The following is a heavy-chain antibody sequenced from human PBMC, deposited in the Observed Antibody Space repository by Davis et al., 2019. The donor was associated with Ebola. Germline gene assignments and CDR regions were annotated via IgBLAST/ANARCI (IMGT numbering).Heavy chain of an antibody. V-gene: IGHV4-30-4*01. Sequence: MPSQTLSLTCTLSGGSISSGDYYWSWIRQPPGKGLEWIGYIYYSGSTYYNPSLKSRVTISVDTSKNQFSLKLSSVTAADTAVYYCARASLNNYFDYWGQGTLVTVSS. CDR3: ARASLNNYFDY. CDR2: IYYSGST. J-gene: IGHJ4*02. CDR1: GGSISSGDYY. D-gene: IGHD1/OR15-1a*01.